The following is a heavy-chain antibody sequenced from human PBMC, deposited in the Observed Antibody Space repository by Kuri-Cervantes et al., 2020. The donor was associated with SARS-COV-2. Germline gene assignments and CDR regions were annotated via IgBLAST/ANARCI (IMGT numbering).Heavy chain of an antibody. CDR1: GFTFSSYS. CDR2: ISSSSSTI. CDR3: ARESLIGGFDY. D-gene: IGHD3-10*01. Sequence: GGSLRFSCAASGFTFSSYSMNWVRQAPGKGLEWVSYISSSSSTIYYADSVKGRFTISRDNSKNTLYLQMNSLRAEDTAVYYCARESLIGGFDYWGQGTLVTVSS. V-gene: IGHV3-48*01. J-gene: IGHJ4*02.